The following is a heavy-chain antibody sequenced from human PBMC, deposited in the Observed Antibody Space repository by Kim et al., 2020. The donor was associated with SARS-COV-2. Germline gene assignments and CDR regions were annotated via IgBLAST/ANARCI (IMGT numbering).Heavy chain of an antibody. Sequence: SVKVSCKASGGTFSSYAINWVRQAPGQGLEWMGGIIPIFGTANYAQKFQGRVTITADESTSTAYMELSSLRSEDTAVYYVARVLPDYYDSSGYGNYYYYVMDVWGQGTTVTVSS. CDR3: ARVLPDYYDSSGYGNYYYYVMDV. CDR1: GGTFSSYA. D-gene: IGHD3-22*01. V-gene: IGHV1-69*13. CDR2: IIPIFGTA. J-gene: IGHJ6*02.